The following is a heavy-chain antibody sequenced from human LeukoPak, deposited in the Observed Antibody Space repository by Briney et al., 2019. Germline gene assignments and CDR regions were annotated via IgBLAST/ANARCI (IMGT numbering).Heavy chain of an antibody. CDR1: GSTFSSYG. Sequence: GGSLRLSCAASGSTFSSYGMHWVRQAPGKGLEWVAVIWYDGSNKYYADSVKGRFTISRDNSKNTLYLQMNSLRAEDTAVYYCARDLYAYCGGDCYSRALAYWGQGTLDTVSS. CDR2: IWYDGSNK. D-gene: IGHD2-21*02. CDR3: ARDLYAYCGGDCYSRALAY. V-gene: IGHV3-33*01. J-gene: IGHJ4*02.